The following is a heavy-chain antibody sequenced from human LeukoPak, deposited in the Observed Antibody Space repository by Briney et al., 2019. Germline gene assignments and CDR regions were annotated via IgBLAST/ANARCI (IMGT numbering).Heavy chain of an antibody. CDR3: ARGLGDSSGYQRDY. CDR2: IIPIFGTA. Sequence: ASVNVSCKASGGTFSSYAISWVRQAPGQGLEWMGGIIPIFGTANYAQKFQGRVMITADECTRTAYMELSSLRSEDTAVYYCARGLGDSSGYQRDYWGQGTLVTVSS. J-gene: IGHJ4*02. D-gene: IGHD3-22*01. V-gene: IGHV1-69*13. CDR1: GGTFSSYA.